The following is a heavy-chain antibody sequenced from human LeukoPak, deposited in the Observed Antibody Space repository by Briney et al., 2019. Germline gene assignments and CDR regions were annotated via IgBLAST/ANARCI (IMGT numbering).Heavy chain of an antibody. Sequence: PSETLSLTCTVSGGSISSSSYYWGWIRQPPGKGLEWIGSIYYSGSTYYNPSLKSRVTISLDTSKNQFSLKLRSVTAADTAVYYCARTARRSPHHLDYWGQGTLVTVSS. CDR2: IYYSGST. V-gene: IGHV4-39*07. CDR1: GGSISSSSYY. D-gene: IGHD3-3*01. J-gene: IGHJ4*02. CDR3: ARTARRSPHHLDY.